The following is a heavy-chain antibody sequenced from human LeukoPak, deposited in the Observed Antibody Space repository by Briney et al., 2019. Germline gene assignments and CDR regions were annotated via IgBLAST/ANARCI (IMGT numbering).Heavy chain of an antibody. Sequence: SETLSLTCTGCGCSISSYYWSGLRQPPGKGLEWIGYIYYSGRTNYNPSLKSGVTISVYTSNNQFSLRLSSVTVADTAVYYCARVDPDSSSTLEVFDYWGQGTLVTVSS. D-gene: IGHD6-6*01. CDR1: GCSISSYY. CDR3: ARVDPDSSSTLEVFDY. CDR2: IYYSGRT. V-gene: IGHV4-59*01. J-gene: IGHJ4*02.